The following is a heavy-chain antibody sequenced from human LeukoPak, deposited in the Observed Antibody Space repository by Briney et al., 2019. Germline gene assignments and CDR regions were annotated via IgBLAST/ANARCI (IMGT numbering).Heavy chain of an antibody. CDR2: IDPSDSYT. CDR1: GYSFTSYW. Sequence: GESLKISCKGSGYSFTSYWISWVRQMPGKGLEWMGRIDPSDSYTNYSPSFQGHVTISADKSISTAYLQWSSLKASDTAVYYCARHIVVVPAAIDYYYYGMDVWGKGTTVTVSS. CDR3: ARHIVVVPAAIDYYYYGMDV. D-gene: IGHD2-2*01. V-gene: IGHV5-10-1*01. J-gene: IGHJ6*04.